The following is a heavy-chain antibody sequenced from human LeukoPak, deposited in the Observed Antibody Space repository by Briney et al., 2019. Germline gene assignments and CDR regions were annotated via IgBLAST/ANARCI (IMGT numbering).Heavy chain of an antibody. D-gene: IGHD7-27*01. Sequence: SETLSFTCFVSGGSISSHYWTRIRQPPGKGLECIGDIFYTGSTTYSPSLKSRATISIETSKNQISLKLRSVTAADTAVYFCARVNWGGFNIWGQGTLATVSS. CDR2: IFYTGST. J-gene: IGHJ3*02. CDR1: GGSISSHY. CDR3: ARVNWGGFNI. V-gene: IGHV4-59*11.